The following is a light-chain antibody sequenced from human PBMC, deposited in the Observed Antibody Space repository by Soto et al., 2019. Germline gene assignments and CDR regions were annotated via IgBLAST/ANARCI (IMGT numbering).Light chain of an antibody. V-gene: IGLV2-14*01. CDR3: SSYTSSSTRV. CDR2: EVS. CDR1: SSDVGGYNY. J-gene: IGLJ3*02. Sequence: QPVLTQPASVSGSPGQSITISCTGTSSDVGGYNYVSWYQQHPGKAPKLMIYEVSNRPSGVSNRFSGSKSGNTASLTISGLQAEDEADYYCSSYTSSSTRVFGGGTSSPS.